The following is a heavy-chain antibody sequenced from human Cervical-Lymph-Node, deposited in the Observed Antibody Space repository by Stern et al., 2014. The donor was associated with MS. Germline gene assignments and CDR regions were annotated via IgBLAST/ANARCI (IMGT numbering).Heavy chain of an antibody. CDR2: IYPGDSET. V-gene: IGHV5-51*01. J-gene: IGHJ4*02. CDR1: GFKFSIYW. Sequence: VQLVESGAELIRPGESLKISCKGSGFKFSIYWIAWVRQMPGKGLEWMGIIYPGDSETRYSPSFQGQVTMSADKSTGTAYLQWSSLNASDTAMYFCARQTTAWASDVWGQGTLVTVSS. D-gene: IGHD1-14*01. CDR3: ARQTTAWASDV.